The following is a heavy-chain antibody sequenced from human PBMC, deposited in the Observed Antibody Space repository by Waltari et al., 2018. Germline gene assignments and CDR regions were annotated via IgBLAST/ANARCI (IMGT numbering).Heavy chain of an antibody. CDR1: GYPISSGFY. J-gene: IGHJ4*02. CDR3: ARDRGAADYIDY. D-gene: IGHD3-10*01. V-gene: IGHV4-38-2*02. Sequence: QVQLQVSGPGLVKPSETLSLTCAVSGYPISSGFYWGWFRQPPGKGLEWIGGIYHSGSTYYNPSLKSRVSLSVDTSTNQFSLNLISVTAADTALYYCARDRGAADYIDYWGQGTLVTVSS. CDR2: IYHSGST.